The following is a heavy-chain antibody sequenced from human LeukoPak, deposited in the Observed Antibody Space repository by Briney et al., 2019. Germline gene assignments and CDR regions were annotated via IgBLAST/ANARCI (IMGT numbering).Heavy chain of an antibody. Sequence: PSETLSLTCTGSGASISTYYWNWIRQPPGKGLEWIGYICYTGSTNYNPSLKSRVTTSGHTSKNHFSLKLSSVTAADTAVYYCARLGKLKQRLHDLYSFDYSGQGTLVTVSS. D-gene: IGHD6-25*01. CDR2: ICYTGST. J-gene: IGHJ4*02. CDR3: ARLGKLKQRLHDLYSFDY. V-gene: IGHV4-59*08. CDR1: GASISTYY.